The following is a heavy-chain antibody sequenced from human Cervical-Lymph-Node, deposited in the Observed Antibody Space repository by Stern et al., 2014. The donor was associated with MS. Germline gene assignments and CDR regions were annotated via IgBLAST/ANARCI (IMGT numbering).Heavy chain of an antibody. V-gene: IGHV1-69*01. D-gene: IGHD6-13*01. Sequence: QMQLVQSGAEVTKPGSSVKVSCKASGGTFSKFPSSWVRQAPGQGLEWMGGIFPVFGTPTYAQEFRGRLTITADVSTSTVYMELSSLRSDDTAVYYCALSSETSDRWYSLGYDLWGQGTLVTVSS. CDR3: ALSSETSDRWYSLGYDL. CDR1: GGTFSKFP. CDR2: IFPVFGTP. J-gene: IGHJ5*02.